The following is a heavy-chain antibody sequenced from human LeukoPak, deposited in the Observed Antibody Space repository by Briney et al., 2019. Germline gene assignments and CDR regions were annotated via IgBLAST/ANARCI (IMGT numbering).Heavy chain of an antibody. CDR2: INSDGSST. CDR3: ASWEVPAVMPQDY. D-gene: IGHD2-2*01. J-gene: IGHJ4*02. V-gene: IGHV3-74*01. CDR1: GFTFSSYW. Sequence: GGSLRLSCAASGFTFSSYWMHWVRQAPGKGLVWVSRINSDGSSTSYADSVRGRFTISRDNAKNTLYLQMNSLRAEDTAVYYCASWEVPAVMPQDYWGQGTLVTVSS.